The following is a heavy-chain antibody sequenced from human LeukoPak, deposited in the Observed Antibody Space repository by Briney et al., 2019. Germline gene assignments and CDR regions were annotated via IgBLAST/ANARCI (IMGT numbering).Heavy chain of an antibody. CDR1: GFTFSKYW. V-gene: IGHV3-74*01. CDR2: INPDDKST. D-gene: IGHD4-23*01. CDR3: LTIVETPIDAFDI. J-gene: IGHJ3*02. Sequence: GGSLRLSCAASGFTFSKYWLHWVRQPPGRGLVWLARINPDDKSTSYADSVKGQFTISIDDAKETLFLQMNSLTAEDTAVYYCLTIVETPIDAFDIWGQGAMVTVSS.